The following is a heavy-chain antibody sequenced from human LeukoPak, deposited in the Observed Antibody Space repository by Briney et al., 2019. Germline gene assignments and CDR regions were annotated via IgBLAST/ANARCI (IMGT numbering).Heavy chain of an antibody. Sequence: ASVKVSCKASGYTFTGYYMHWVRQAPGQGLEWMGRINPNSGGTNYAQKFQGRVTMTRDTSISTAYMELSRLRSDDTAVYYCARPGYSSGGRAFDYWGQGTLVTVSS. CDR2: INPNSGGT. CDR3: ARPGYSSGGRAFDY. J-gene: IGHJ4*02. V-gene: IGHV1-2*06. CDR1: GYTFTGYY. D-gene: IGHD6-19*01.